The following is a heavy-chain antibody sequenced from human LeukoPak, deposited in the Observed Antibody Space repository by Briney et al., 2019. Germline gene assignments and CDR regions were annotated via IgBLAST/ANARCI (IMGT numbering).Heavy chain of an antibody. CDR2: IYHSGST. D-gene: IGHD3-22*01. V-gene: IGHV4-30-2*01. CDR1: GGSISSGGYS. CDR3: ARAYLGDGSGYSKAFDI. J-gene: IGHJ3*02. Sequence: TSETLSLTCAVSGGSISSGGYSWSWIRQPPGKGLEWIGYIYHSGSTYYNPSLKSRVTISVDRSKNQFSLKLSSVTAADTAVYYCARAYLGDGSGYSKAFDIWGQGTMVTVSS.